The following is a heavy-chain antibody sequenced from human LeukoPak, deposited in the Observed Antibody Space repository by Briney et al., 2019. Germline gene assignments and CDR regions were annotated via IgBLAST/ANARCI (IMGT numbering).Heavy chain of an antibody. V-gene: IGHV4-39*01. CDR1: GGSISISSYY. CDR3: ARHLYDSSCYYYDYYYYYGMDV. CDR2: IYYSGST. Sequence: PSETQSLTCTVSGGSISISSYYWGWIRQPPGKGVEWIGSIYYSGSTYYNPSLKSRVTISVDTSKKHFSLKLSSVTAADTAVYYCARHLYDSSCYYYDYYYYYGMDVWGQRTTVTASS. J-gene: IGHJ6*01. D-gene: IGHD3-22*01.